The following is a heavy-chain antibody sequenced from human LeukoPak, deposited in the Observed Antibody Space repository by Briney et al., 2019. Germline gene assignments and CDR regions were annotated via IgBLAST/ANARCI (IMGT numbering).Heavy chain of an antibody. Sequence: SETLSLTCTVSGGSISSYYWSWIRQPAGKGLEWIGRIYTSGSTNYNPSLKSRVTMSVDTSKNQFSLKLSSVTAADTAVYYCARVKVGCTNGVCYSWFPDYWGQGTLVTVSS. CDR1: GGSISSYY. J-gene: IGHJ4*02. V-gene: IGHV4-4*07. CDR3: ARVKVGCTNGVCYSWFPDY. CDR2: IYTSGST. D-gene: IGHD2-8*01.